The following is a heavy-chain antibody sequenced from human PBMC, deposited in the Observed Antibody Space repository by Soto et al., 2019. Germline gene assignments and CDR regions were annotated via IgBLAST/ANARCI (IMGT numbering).Heavy chain of an antibody. CDR2: ISSSGGST. J-gene: IGHJ4*02. Sequence: GGSLRLSCAASGCTFSSYAMSWVRQAPGKGLEWVSAISSSGGSTYYADSVKGRFTISGNNSKNSVYLQMNSLRAEDTDVYYCASGYFDWYCFDYWGQGTLVTVSS. V-gene: IGHV3-23*01. CDR3: ASGYFDWYCFDY. D-gene: IGHD3-9*01. CDR1: GCTFSSYA.